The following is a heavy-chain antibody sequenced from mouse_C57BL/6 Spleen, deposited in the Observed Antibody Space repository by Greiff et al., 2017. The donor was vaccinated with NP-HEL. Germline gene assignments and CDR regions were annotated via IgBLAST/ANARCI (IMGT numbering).Heavy chain of an antibody. CDR2: IHPNSGST. D-gene: IGHD1-1*01. V-gene: IGHV1-64*01. Sequence: QVQLQQPGAELVKPGASVKLSCKASGYTFTSYWMHWVKQRPGQGLEWIGMIHPNSGSTNYNEKFKSKATLTVDKSSSTAYMQLSSLTSEDSAVYYCAREYGYYGSSYVDYWGQGTTPTVSS. CDR1: GYTFTSYW. J-gene: IGHJ2*01. CDR3: AREYGYYGSSYVDY.